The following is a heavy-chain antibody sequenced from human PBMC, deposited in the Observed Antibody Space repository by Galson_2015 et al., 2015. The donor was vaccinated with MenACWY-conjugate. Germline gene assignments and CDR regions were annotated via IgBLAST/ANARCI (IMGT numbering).Heavy chain of an antibody. Sequence: ETLSLACPVSGGSISSSSYYWGWIRPPPGKGLEWIGSIYYSGSTYYNPSLKSRFTISVDTSKNQFSLKLSSVTAADTAVYYCARKSLDSYYYYGMDVWGQGTTVTVSS. CDR3: ARKSLDSYYYYGMDV. J-gene: IGHJ6*02. CDR2: IYYSGST. CDR1: GGSISSSSYY. D-gene: IGHD3/OR15-3a*01. V-gene: IGHV4-39*07.